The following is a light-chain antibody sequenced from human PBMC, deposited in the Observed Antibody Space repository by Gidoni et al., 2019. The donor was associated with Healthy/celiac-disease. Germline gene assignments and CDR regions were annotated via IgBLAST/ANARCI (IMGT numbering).Light chain of an antibody. CDR1: QDISNY. J-gene: IGKJ3*01. V-gene: IGKV1-33*01. CDR3: QQYDNLPRVT. Sequence: DIQMTQSPSSLSASVGDRVTITCQASQDISNYLNGYQQKPVKAPKLLIYDASNLETGVPSRFSGSGSGTDFTFTISSLQPEDIATYYCQQYDNLPRVTFGPGTKVDIK. CDR2: DAS.